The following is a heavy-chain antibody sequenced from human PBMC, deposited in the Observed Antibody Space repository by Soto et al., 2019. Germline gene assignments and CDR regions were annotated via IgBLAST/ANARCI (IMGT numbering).Heavy chain of an antibody. CDR2: ISAYNGNT. V-gene: IGHV1-18*01. CDR1: GGTFTSYG. Sequence: ASVKVSCKASGGTFTSYGISWVRQAPGQGLEWMGWISAYNGNTNYAQKLQGRVTMTTDTSTSTAYMELRSLRSDDTAVYYCARDQSGTTWPYYYGMDVWGQGTTVTVSS. CDR3: ARDQSGTTWPYYYGMDV. D-gene: IGHD1-7*01. J-gene: IGHJ6*02.